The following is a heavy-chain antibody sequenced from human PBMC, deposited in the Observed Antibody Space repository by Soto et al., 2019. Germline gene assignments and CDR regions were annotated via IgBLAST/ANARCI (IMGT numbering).Heavy chain of an antibody. CDR1: GGSISSGGYY. Sequence: QVQLQESGPGLVKPSQTLSLTCTVSGGSISSGGYYWSWIRQHPGKGLEWIGYIYYSGSTYYNPSLKSRVAISVDTSKNQFSLKLSSVTAADTAVYYCARTYDYSINWFDPWGQGTLVTVSS. CDR2: IYYSGST. V-gene: IGHV4-31*03. CDR3: ARTYDYSINWFDP. J-gene: IGHJ5*02. D-gene: IGHD4-17*01.